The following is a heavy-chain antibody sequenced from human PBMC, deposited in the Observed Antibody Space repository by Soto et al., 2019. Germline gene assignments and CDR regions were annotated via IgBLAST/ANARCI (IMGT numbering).Heavy chain of an antibody. CDR2: INHSGNI. D-gene: IGHD3-10*01. CDR3: ARSYGWGSYLNYNWFDP. V-gene: IGHV4-34*01. CDR1: GGSFSGYY. Sequence: PSETLSLTCAVYGGSFSGYYWSWIRQPPGKGLEWIGEINHSGNINDNPSLKSRVTISVDTSKNQISLKLSSVTAGDTALYYCARSYGWGSYLNYNWFDPWGQGTLVTVSS. J-gene: IGHJ5*02.